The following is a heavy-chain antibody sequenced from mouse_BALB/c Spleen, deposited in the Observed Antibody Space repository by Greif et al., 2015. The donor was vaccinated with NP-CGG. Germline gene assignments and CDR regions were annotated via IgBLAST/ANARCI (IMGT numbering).Heavy chain of an antibody. CDR1: GYTFTSYW. V-gene: IGHV1-7*01. J-gene: IGHJ2*01. Sequence: VKLQESGAELAKPGASVKMSCKASGYTFTSYWMHWVKQRPGQGLEWIGYINPSTGYTEYNQKFKDKATLTADKSPSTAYMQLSSLTSEDSAVYYCANYYGSSYYFDYWGQGTTLTVSS. CDR2: INPSTGYT. CDR3: ANYYGSSYYFDY. D-gene: IGHD1-1*01.